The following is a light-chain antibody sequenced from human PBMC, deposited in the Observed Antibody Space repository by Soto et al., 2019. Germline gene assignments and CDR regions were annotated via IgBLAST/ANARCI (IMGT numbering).Light chain of an antibody. J-gene: IGKJ2*01. V-gene: IGKV3-20*01. CDR1: QSVSSSY. Sequence: EIVLTQSPGTLSLSPGERATLSCRASQSVSSSYLAWYQHKPGQAPRLVLYGASSRATGIPDRFSGSGSGTDFTLTISRLEPEDYAAYYCLQYGSSPYTFGQGTKLEI. CDR3: LQYGSSPYT. CDR2: GAS.